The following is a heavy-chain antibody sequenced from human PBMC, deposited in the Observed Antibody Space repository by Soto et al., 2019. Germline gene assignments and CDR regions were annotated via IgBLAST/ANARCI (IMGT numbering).Heavy chain of an antibody. J-gene: IGHJ3*01. CDR3: ARTGNLDAFDY. V-gene: IGHV4-38-2*01. CDR1: GYSISSGYY. Sequence: LSLTCSVSGYSISSGYYLGWIRQPPGKGLEWIGSIYHSGSTYYNPSLKSRVTISVDTSKNQFSLKLSSVTAADTAVYYCARTGNLDAFDYWGQRKKGNV. CDR2: IYHSGST.